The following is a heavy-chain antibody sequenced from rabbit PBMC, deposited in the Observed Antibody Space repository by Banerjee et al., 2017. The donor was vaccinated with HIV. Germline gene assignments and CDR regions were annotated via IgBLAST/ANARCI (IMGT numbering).Heavy chain of an antibody. Sequence: QSLEESGGDLVQPEGSLTLTCKASGFTLSSYWMWWVRQAPGKGLEWIACIYSSSGSRWYASWAKGRFTISKTSSTTVTLQMTSLTAADTATYFCARDLTGVTGWNFNLWGPGTLVTVS. CDR3: ARDLTGVTGWNFNL. J-gene: IGHJ4*01. V-gene: IGHV1S40*01. CDR2: IYSSSGSR. D-gene: IGHD7-1*01. CDR1: GFTLSSYW.